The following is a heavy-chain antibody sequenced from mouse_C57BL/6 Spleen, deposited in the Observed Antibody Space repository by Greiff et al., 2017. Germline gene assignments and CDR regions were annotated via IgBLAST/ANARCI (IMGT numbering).Heavy chain of an antibody. J-gene: IGHJ4*01. D-gene: IGHD2-1*01. CDR1: GYAFSSSW. CDR3: AYGNYLYAMDY. V-gene: IGHV1-82*01. CDR2: IYPGDGDT. Sequence: VQLQQSGPELVKPGASVKISCKASGYAFSSSWMNWVKQRPGKGLEWIGRIYPGDGDTNFNGKFKGKATLTADKSSSTAYMQLSSLTSEDSAVYFCAYGNYLYAMDYWGQGTSVTVSS.